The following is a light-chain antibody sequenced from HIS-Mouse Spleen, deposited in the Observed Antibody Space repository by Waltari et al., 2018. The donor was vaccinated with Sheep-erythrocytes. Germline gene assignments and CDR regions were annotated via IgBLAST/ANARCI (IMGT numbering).Light chain of an antibody. Sequence: DIQMTQSPSSVSASLGDRFTITCQASQGISSLLAWYPQKSGKAHKLLIYAGSSLQSAVPSRFSGSGSGTDFTLTISSLQPDDFETYYCQQANSFPITFGQGTRLEIK. CDR1: QGISSL. V-gene: IGKV1-12*01. CDR2: AGS. CDR3: QQANSFPIT. J-gene: IGKJ5*01.